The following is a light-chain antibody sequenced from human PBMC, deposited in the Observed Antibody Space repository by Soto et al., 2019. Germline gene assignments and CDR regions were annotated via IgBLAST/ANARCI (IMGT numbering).Light chain of an antibody. V-gene: IGKV3-20*01. Sequence: IGLYKSPGTLSLSTGERATLSCRASQSVSNNYLAWYQQKPGQAPRLLIYGASNRATGIPDRFSGSGSGKDFNLAISGKEADDCSVYYCEPHVSSGAYGQGTQVDIK. J-gene: IGKJ1*01. CDR2: GAS. CDR3: EPHVSSGA. CDR1: QSVSNNY.